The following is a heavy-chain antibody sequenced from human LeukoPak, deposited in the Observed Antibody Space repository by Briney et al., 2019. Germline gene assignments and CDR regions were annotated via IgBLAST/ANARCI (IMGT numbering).Heavy chain of an antibody. D-gene: IGHD3-3*01. J-gene: IGHJ3*02. CDR2: IYYSGST. CDR3: ARGATIFGVYDAFDI. CDR1: GGSISSSSYY. V-gene: IGHV4-39*07. Sequence: SETLSLTCTVSGGSISSSSYYWGWIRQPPGKGLEWIGSIYYSGSTYYNPSLKSRVTISVDTSKNQFSLKLSSVTAADTAVYYCARGATIFGVYDAFDIWGQGTMVTVSS.